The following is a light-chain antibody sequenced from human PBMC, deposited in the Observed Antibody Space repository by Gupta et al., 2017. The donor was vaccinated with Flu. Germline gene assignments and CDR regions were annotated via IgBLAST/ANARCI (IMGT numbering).Light chain of an antibody. CDR1: SLRSYY. J-gene: IGLJ2*01. V-gene: IGLV3-19*01. Sequence: SSELTQDPAVSVALGQTVRITCQEDSLRSYYASWYQQKPGQAPVLVIYGKNNRPSGIPDRFSGSSSGNTASLTITGAQAEDEADYYCNSRDSSGNPHVVFGGGTKLTVL. CDR2: GKN. CDR3: NSRDSSGNPHVV.